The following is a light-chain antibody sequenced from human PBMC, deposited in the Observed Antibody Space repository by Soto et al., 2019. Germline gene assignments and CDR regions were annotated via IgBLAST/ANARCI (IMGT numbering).Light chain of an antibody. CDR1: ESVRSGS. J-gene: IGKJ1*01. Sequence: EIVLTQSPGTLSLSPGERATLSCRASESVRSGSLAWYQHKPGQAPRLLIYDASSRATGIPDRFSGSGSGTDFTLTISRLAPEDFAVYFCHQYGSSPRTFGQGTNVEIK. CDR2: DAS. V-gene: IGKV3-20*01. CDR3: HQYGSSPRT.